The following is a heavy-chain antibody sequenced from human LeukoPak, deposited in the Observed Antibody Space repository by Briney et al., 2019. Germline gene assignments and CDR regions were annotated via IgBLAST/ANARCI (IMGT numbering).Heavy chain of an antibody. V-gene: IGHV3-74*01. Sequence: PGGSLRLSCAASGFTFSNYWMHWVRQAPGKGLVWVSRINSDGINTSYADSVKGRFTISRDNAKNTLNLQMNSLRAEDTAVYYCARDSGDGYVDWGQGTLVTVSA. CDR2: INSDGINT. CDR1: GFTFSNYW. CDR3: ARDSGDGYVD. J-gene: IGHJ4*02. D-gene: IGHD5-24*01.